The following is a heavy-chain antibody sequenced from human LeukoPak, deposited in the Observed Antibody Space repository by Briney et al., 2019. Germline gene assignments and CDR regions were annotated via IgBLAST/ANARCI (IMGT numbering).Heavy chain of an antibody. J-gene: IGHJ4*02. CDR1: GFSFDSVF. CDR3: ARGDSATTTFDF. Sequence: GGSLRLSCRASGFSFDSVFMNWVRQPPGKGLEWVSFIMPGGHIDYTDSVKGRFIISRDSFKNTLSLQMNSLRVDDSAVYYCARGDSATTTFDFWGQGTLVTVSS. D-gene: IGHD4-17*01. V-gene: IGHV3-66*01. CDR2: IMPGGHI.